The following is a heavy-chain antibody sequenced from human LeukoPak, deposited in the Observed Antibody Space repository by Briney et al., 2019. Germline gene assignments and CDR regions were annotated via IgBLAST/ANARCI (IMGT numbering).Heavy chain of an antibody. J-gene: IGHJ5*01. CDR2: ISASGAST. CDR1: GFTFSSSA. V-gene: IGHV3-23*01. CDR3: AKHRGYSSDWFDP. Sequence: GGSLRLSCSASGFTFSSSAMNWVRQAPGKGLEWVSAISASGASTYYADSVKGRFTISRDNSKNTLYLRMSSLRAEDTAVYYCAKHRGYSSDWFDPWGQGTLVTVSS. D-gene: IGHD5-18*01.